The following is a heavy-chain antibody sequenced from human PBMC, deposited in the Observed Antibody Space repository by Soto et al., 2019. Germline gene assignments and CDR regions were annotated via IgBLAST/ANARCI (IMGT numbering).Heavy chain of an antibody. CDR2: IWYDGSNK. CDR1: GFTFSSYG. D-gene: IGHD1-7*01. J-gene: IGHJ3*02. V-gene: IGHV3-33*01. CDR3: ARGSRELRDAFDI. Sequence: GGSLRLSSEASGFTFSSYGMHWVRQAPGKGLEWVAVIWYDGSNKYYAGAVKGRFTISRDNSKNTLYLQMNSLRAEDTAVYYWARGSRELRDAFDIWGQGTMVTVSS.